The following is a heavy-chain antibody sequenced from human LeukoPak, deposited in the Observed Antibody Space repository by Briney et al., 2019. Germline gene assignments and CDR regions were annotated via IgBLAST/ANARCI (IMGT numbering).Heavy chain of an antibody. J-gene: IGHJ4*02. Sequence: PSETLSLTCTVSGGSISSGGYYWSWIRQHPGEGLEWIGYIYYSGSTYYNPSLKSRVTISVDTSKNQFSLKLSSVTAADTAVYYCARHSSGWLDYWGQGTLVTVSS. V-gene: IGHV4-31*03. CDR3: ARHSSGWLDY. CDR1: GGSISSGGYY. CDR2: IYYSGST. D-gene: IGHD6-19*01.